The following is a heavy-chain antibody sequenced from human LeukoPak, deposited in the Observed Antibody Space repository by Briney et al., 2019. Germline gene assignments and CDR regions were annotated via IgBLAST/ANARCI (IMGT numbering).Heavy chain of an antibody. CDR3: ARVTSDAFDI. Sequence: SETLSLTCTVSGGSISSSSYYWGWIRQPPGKGLEWIGSIYYSGSTYYNPSLKSRDTISVDTSKNQFSLKLSSVTAADTAVYYCARVTSDAFDIWGQGTMVTVSS. CDR2: IYYSGST. V-gene: IGHV4-39*07. CDR1: GGSISSSSYY. J-gene: IGHJ3*02.